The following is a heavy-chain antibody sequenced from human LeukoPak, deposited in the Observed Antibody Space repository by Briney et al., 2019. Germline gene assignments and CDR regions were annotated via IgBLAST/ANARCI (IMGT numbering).Heavy chain of an antibody. J-gene: IGHJ4*02. CDR2: ISGSGGST. CDR1: GFTFSSYA. D-gene: IGHD3-22*01. Sequence: PGGSLRLSCAASGFTFSSYAMSWVRQAPGKGLEWVSAISGSGGSTYYADSVKGRFTISRDNSKNTLYLQMNSLRAEDTAVYYCAKDRVSVYYYDSSGYYYFDYWGQGTLVTVFS. V-gene: IGHV3-23*01. CDR3: AKDRVSVYYYDSSGYYYFDY.